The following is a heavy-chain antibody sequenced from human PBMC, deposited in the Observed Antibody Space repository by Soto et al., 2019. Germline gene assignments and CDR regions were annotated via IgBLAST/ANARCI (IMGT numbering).Heavy chain of an antibody. Sequence: GGSLRLSCAASGFIFSNAWMSWVRQAPGKGLEWVGRIKSKADGGTTNYAAPVKGRFNISRDGSKNTLYLRMNGLKTEDTAVYYCTTGWSSKDYWGQGTLVTVSS. CDR1: GFIFSNAW. CDR2: IKSKADGGTT. V-gene: IGHV3-15*01. J-gene: IGHJ4*02. CDR3: TTGWSSKDY. D-gene: IGHD3-3*01.